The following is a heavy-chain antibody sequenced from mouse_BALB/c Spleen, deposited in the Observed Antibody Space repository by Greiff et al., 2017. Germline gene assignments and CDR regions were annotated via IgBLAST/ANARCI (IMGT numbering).Heavy chain of an antibody. CDR1: GFTFSSFG. CDR2: ISSGSSTI. V-gene: IGHV5-17*02. CDR3: ARCPFYYGNPYYAMDY. D-gene: IGHD2-1*01. Sequence: EVQLVESGGGLVQPGGSRKLSCAASGFTFSSFGMHWVRQAPEKGLEWVAYISSGSSTIYYADTVKGRFTISRDNPKNTLFLQMTSLRSEDTAMYYCARCPFYYGNPYYAMDYWGQGTSVTVSS. J-gene: IGHJ4*01.